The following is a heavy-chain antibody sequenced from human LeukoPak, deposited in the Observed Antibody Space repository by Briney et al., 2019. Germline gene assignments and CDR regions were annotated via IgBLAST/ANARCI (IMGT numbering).Heavy chain of an antibody. CDR3: ARENSSSWYWDNYYYYYMDV. V-gene: IGHV1-2*02. CDR1: GDTLSELP. J-gene: IGHJ6*03. CDR2: INPNSGGT. Sequence: ASVKVSCKVSGDTLSELPMHWVRQAPGQGLEWMGWINPNSGGTNYAQKFQGRVTMTRDTSISTAYMELSRLRSDDTAVYYCARENSSSWYWDNYYYYYMDVWGKGTTVTVSS. D-gene: IGHD6-13*01.